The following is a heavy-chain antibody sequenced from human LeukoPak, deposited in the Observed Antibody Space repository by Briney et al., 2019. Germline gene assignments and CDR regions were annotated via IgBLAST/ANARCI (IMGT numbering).Heavy chain of an antibody. V-gene: IGHV1-18*01. J-gene: IGHJ4*02. CDR3: ARDFYESGSGSNYDVFDY. CDR1: GYTFTSYG. Sequence: GASVKVSCKTSGYTFTSYGISWVRQAPGQGLEWMGWVSNYNGRTHYAQKLQGRVTMTTDPSTSTAYMELRSLSSDDTAIYYCARDFYESGSGSNYDVFDYWGQGTLVTVSS. CDR2: VSNYNGRT. D-gene: IGHD3-10*01.